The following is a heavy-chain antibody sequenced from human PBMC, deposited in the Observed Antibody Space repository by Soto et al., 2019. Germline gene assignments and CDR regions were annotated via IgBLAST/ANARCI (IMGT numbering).Heavy chain of an antibody. CDR1: GGSVSSGSYY. V-gene: IGHV4-30-4*08. J-gene: IGHJ5*02. D-gene: IGHD2-2*01. CDR3: ARGYCISTSCYWDHWGDLWFDP. Sequence: PSETLSLTCPVSGGSVSSGSYYWSWIRQPPGKGLEWIGYIYYSGSTYYNPSLKSRVTISVDTSKNQFSLKLSSVTAADTAVYYCARGYCISTSCYWDHWGDLWFDPWGQGTLVTVSS. CDR2: IYYSGST.